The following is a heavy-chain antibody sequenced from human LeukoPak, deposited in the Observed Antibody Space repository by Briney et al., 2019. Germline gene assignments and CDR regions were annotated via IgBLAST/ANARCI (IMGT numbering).Heavy chain of an antibody. CDR1: GYTFTSYY. CDR3: AWAGRYYGSGSYYPHFDY. V-gene: IGHV1-46*01. Sequence: AASVKVSCKASGYTFTSYYMHWVRQAPGQGLEWMGIINPSGGSTSYAQKFQGRVTMTRDTSTSTVYMELSSLRSEDTAVYYCAWAGRYYGSGSYYPHFDYWGQGTLVTVSS. J-gene: IGHJ4*02. D-gene: IGHD3-10*01. CDR2: INPSGGST.